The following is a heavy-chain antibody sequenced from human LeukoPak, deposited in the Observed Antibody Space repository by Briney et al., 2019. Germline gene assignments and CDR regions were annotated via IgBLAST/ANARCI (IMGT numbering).Heavy chain of an antibody. CDR3: TQSSPNIVVVPAATAYFDY. Sequence: PGGSLRLSCAASGFTFSNAWMSWVRQAPGKGLEWVGRIKSKTDGGTTDYAAPVKGRFTISRDDSKNTLYLQMNSLKTEDTAVYYCTQSSPNIVVVPAATAYFDYRGQGTLVTVSS. V-gene: IGHV3-15*01. CDR1: GFTFSNAW. D-gene: IGHD2-2*01. CDR2: IKSKTDGGTT. J-gene: IGHJ4*02.